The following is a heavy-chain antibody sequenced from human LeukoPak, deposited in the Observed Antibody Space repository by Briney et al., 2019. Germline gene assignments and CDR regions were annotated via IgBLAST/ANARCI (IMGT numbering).Heavy chain of an antibody. D-gene: IGHD3-22*01. CDR1: GYTFTTYY. V-gene: IGHV1-46*01. CDR3: TRTYYYDSSGYYYGRDAFDI. J-gene: IGHJ3*02. Sequence: ASVKVSCKASGYTFTTYYIHWVRQAPGQGLEWMGIISPIGGSTSYAQKFQGRVTMTRDTSTSTVYMELSSLRSEDTAVYYCTRTYYYDSSGYYYGRDAFDIWGQGTMVTVSS. CDR2: ISPIGGST.